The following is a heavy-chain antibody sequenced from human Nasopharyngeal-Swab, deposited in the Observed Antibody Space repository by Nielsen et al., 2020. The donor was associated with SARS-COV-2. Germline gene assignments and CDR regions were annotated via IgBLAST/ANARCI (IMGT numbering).Heavy chain of an antibody. J-gene: IGHJ3*02. D-gene: IGHD1-1*01. CDR2: IWYDGSNK. CDR1: GFTFSSYG. Sequence: GGSLRLSCAASGFTFSSYGMHWVRQAPGKGLEWVAVIWYDGSNKYYADSVKGRFTISRDNSKNTLYLQMNSLRAEDTAVYYCARESGTTSAFDIWGQWTMVTVSS. V-gene: IGHV3-33*01. CDR3: ARESGTTSAFDI.